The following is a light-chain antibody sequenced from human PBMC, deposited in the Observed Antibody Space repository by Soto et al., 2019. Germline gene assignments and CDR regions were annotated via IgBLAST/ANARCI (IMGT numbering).Light chain of an antibody. J-gene: IGLJ1*01. Sequence: QSALTQPASVSGSPGQSITISCTGTSSDVGGYNYVSWYQQYPGKAPKLMIYDVSNRPSGVSIRFSGSKSGNTASLTISGLQADDEADYYCSSYTSSSPYVFGTGTKVTVL. CDR2: DVS. CDR3: SSYTSSSPYV. V-gene: IGLV2-14*01. CDR1: SSDVGGYNY.